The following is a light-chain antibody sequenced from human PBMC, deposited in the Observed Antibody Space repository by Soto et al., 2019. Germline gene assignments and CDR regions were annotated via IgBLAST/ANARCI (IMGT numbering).Light chain of an antibody. CDR1: QSVSSSY. Sequence: EIVLTQSPGTLSLSPGERATLSCRASQSVSSSYLAWYQQKPGQAPRLLIYGGSSRATGIPDRFSGSGSGTDFTLTISRLEPEDFAVYSCQQYGSSPYTFGQGTKLEIK. J-gene: IGKJ2*01. CDR3: QQYGSSPYT. V-gene: IGKV3-20*01. CDR2: GGS.